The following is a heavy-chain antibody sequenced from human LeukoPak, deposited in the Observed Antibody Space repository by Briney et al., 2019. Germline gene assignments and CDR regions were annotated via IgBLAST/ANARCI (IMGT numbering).Heavy chain of an antibody. CDR1: GFTFSSYA. V-gene: IGHV3-30*04. Sequence: PGGSLRLSCAVSGFTFSSYAMHWVRQAPGKGLEWVAVISYDGSNKYYADSVKGRFTISRDNSKNTLYLQMNSLRAEDTDVYYCARGKDGLDYWGQGTLVTVSS. CDR3: ARGKDGLDY. J-gene: IGHJ4*02. CDR2: ISYDGSNK. D-gene: IGHD5-24*01.